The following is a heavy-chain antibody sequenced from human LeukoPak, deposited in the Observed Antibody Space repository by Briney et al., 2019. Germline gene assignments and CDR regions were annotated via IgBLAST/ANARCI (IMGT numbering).Heavy chain of an antibody. CDR2: IYHSGST. D-gene: IGHD3-22*01. CDR3: ARDTYYYDSSGYYPGTFDY. J-gene: IGHJ4*02. Sequence: SETLSLTCAVYGGSFSGYYWSWVRQPPGKGLEWIGEIYHSGSTNYNPSLKSRVTISVDKSKNQFSLKLSSVTAADTAVYYCARDTYYYDSSGYYPGTFDYWGQGTLVTVSS. CDR1: GGSFSGYY. V-gene: IGHV4-34*01.